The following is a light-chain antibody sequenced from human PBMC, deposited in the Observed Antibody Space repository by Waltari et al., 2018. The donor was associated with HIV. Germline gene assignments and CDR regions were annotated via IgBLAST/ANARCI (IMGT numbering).Light chain of an antibody. J-gene: IGKJ2*01. CDR2: AAS. V-gene: IGKV1-39*01. Sequence: LQMTQSPSSLSESVGDRVPITCRASQTISSYLNWYQQKLGKAPNLLIYAASRLQSGVPSRFSGSESGTDFTLNISSLQPEDFATYYCQQSYSTPYTFGQGTKLEIK. CDR1: QTISSY. CDR3: QQSYSTPYT.